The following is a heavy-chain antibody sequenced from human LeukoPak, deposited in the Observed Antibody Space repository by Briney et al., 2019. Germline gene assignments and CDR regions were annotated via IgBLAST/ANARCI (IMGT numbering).Heavy chain of an antibody. V-gene: IGHV3-30-3*01. CDR3: AREEYQLLWRSYFDY. Sequence: GRSLRLSCAASGFTFSSYAMHWVRQAPGKGLEWVAVISDDGSNKYYADSVKGRFTISRDNSKNTLYLQMNSLRAEDTAVYYCAREEYQLLWRSYFDYWGQGTLVTVSS. J-gene: IGHJ4*02. CDR1: GFTFSSYA. CDR2: ISDDGSNK. D-gene: IGHD2-2*01.